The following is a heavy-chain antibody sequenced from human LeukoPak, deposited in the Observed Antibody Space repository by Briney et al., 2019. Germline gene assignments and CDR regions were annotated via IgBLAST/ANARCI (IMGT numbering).Heavy chain of an antibody. CDR3: TRDYDILTGWGYFDY. J-gene: IGHJ4*02. Sequence: GGSLRLSCTASGFTFGDYAMSWFRQAPGKGLEWVGFIRSKAYGGTTEYAASVKGRFTISRDDSKSIAYLQMNSLKTEDTAVYYCTRDYDILTGWGYFDYWGQGTLVTVSS. CDR2: IRSKAYGGTT. CDR1: GFTFGDYA. D-gene: IGHD3-9*01. V-gene: IGHV3-49*03.